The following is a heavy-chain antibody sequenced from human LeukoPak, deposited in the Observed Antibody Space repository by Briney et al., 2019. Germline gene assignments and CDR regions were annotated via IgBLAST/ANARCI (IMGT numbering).Heavy chain of an antibody. V-gene: IGHV3-11*06. CDR1: GFTFSDYY. CDR3: ARRNNWNYIDY. J-gene: IGHJ4*02. Sequence: PGGSLRLSCAAPGFTFSDYYMTWIRQAPRKGLEWVSYISGSSIHTNYADSVKGRFTISRDNARNSMYLQMNSLRVEDTAVYYCARRNNWNYIDYWGQGTLVTVSS. D-gene: IGHD1-20*01. CDR2: ISGSSIHT.